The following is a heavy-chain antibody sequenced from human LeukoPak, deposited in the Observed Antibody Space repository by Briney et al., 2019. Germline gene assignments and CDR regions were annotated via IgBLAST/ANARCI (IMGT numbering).Heavy chain of an antibody. CDR2: IYYSGST. Sequence: PSETLSLTCTVSGGSISSSSYYWGWIRQPPGKGLEWIGSIYYSGSTYYNPSLKSRVTISVDTSKNQFSLKLSSVTAADTAVYYCARAGKYCSSTSCPLPDAFDIWGQGTMVTVSS. CDR3: ARAGKYCSSTSCPLPDAFDI. D-gene: IGHD2-2*01. J-gene: IGHJ3*02. CDR1: GGSISSSSYY. V-gene: IGHV4-39*07.